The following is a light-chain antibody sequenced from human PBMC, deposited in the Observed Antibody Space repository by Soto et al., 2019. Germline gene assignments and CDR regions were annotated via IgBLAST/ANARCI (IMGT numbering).Light chain of an antibody. Sequence: DIHMTQSPATLSASVGDRVTITCRASQSISTWLAWYQQKPGKGPKLLIYWASSLESGVPSRFSGSGSGTAFTLTISSLQPDDFATYYCQHYTTYSGTFDPGTKVDIK. CDR1: QSISTW. CDR3: QHYTTYSGT. J-gene: IGKJ3*01. V-gene: IGKV1-5*03. CDR2: WAS.